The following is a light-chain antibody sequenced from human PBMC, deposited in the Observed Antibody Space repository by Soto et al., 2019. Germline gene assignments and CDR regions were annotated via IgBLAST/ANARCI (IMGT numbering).Light chain of an antibody. CDR3: QQYNSYWT. Sequence: DIQMTQSPATLSASVGDRVTITCRASQSISSWLAWYQQKPGKAPKLLIYEASSLERGVPSRFSGSGSGTEFTLTISSLQPDDFATYYCQQYNSYWTFGQGTKWIS. CDR2: EAS. CDR1: QSISSW. V-gene: IGKV1-5*01. J-gene: IGKJ1*01.